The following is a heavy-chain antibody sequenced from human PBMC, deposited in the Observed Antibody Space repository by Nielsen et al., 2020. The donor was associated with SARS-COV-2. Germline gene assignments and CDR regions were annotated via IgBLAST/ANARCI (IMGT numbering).Heavy chain of an antibody. J-gene: IGHJ6*03. D-gene: IGHD2-2*01. V-gene: IGHV1-24*01. CDR2: FDPEDGET. CDR1: GGTFSSYA. Sequence: ASVKVSCKASGGTFSSYAISWVRQAPAKGLEWMGGFDPEDGETIYAQKFQGRVTMTEDTSPDTAYMELRSLRSEDTAVYYCATLVVVPAAPTQYYYYMDVWGKGTTVTVSS. CDR3: ATLVVVPAAPTQYYYYMDV.